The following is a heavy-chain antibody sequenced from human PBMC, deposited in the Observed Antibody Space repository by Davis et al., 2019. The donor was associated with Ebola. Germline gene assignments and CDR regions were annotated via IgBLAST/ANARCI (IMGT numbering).Heavy chain of an antibody. D-gene: IGHD6-13*01. CDR3: AKDKKGKQLGPFDY. V-gene: IGHV3-7*03. J-gene: IGHJ4*02. Sequence: GGSLRLSCAASGFTFRSYAMSWVRQAPGKGLEWVANIKQDGSEKYYVDSVKGRFTISRDNAKNSLYLQMNSLRAEDTALYYCAKDKKGKQLGPFDYWGQGTLVTVSS. CDR2: IKQDGSEK. CDR1: GFTFRSYA.